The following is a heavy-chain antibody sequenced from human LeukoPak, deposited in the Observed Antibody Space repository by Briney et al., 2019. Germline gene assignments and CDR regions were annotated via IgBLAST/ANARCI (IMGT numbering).Heavy chain of an antibody. CDR1: GFTFNNYW. Sequence: PGESLRLSCAASGFTFNNYWLHWVRQAPGEGLEWVSGISGSGGVTYYADSVKGRFTISRDNSKNTLYLQMNSLRAEDTAVYYCAKAGYFDSSGSFNIWGQGTMVTVSS. CDR2: ISGSGGVT. CDR3: AKAGYFDSSGSFNI. V-gene: IGHV3-23*01. J-gene: IGHJ3*02. D-gene: IGHD3-22*01.